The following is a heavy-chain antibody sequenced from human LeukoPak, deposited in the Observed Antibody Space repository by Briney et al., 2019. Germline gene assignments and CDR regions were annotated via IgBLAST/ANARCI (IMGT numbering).Heavy chain of an antibody. Sequence: PSETLSLTCTVSGGSISSSSYYWGWIRQPPGKGLEWIGYIYYSGSTNYNPSLKSRVTISVDTSKNQFSLKLSSVTAADTAVYYCARGGGYDFWSGYGTYYFDYWCQGTLVTVSS. J-gene: IGHJ4*02. V-gene: IGHV4-61*05. D-gene: IGHD3-3*01. CDR2: IYYSGST. CDR1: GGSISSSSYY. CDR3: ARGGGYDFWSGYGTYYFDY.